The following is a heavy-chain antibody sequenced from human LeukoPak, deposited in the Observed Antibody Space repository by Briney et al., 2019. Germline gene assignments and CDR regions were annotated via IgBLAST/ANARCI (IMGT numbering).Heavy chain of an antibody. D-gene: IGHD3-22*01. J-gene: IGHJ4*02. V-gene: IGHV4-59*08. Sequence: SETLSLTCTVSGGSLSDYYWTWVRQPPGKGLEWIGYIYYSGSTNYNPSLKSRVTISEDTSKNQFSLQLSSVTAADTAVYYCARGPYYYDSSGSFDYWGQGTLVTVSS. CDR1: GGSLSDYY. CDR3: ARGPYYYDSSGSFDY. CDR2: IYYSGST.